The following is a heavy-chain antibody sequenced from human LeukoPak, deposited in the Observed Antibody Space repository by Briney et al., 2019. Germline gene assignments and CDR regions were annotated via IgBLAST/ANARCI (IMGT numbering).Heavy chain of an antibody. J-gene: IGHJ6*03. V-gene: IGHV4-4*07. Sequence: SETLSLTCTVSGGSISSYYWSWIRQPAGKGLEWIGRIYTSGSTNYNPSLKSRVTMSVDTSKNQFSLKLSSVTAADTAVYYCARDHNWNYNDYYYYYMDVWGKGTTVTVSS. CDR2: IYTSGST. CDR1: GGSISSYY. CDR3: ARDHNWNYNDYYYYYMDV. D-gene: IGHD1-7*01.